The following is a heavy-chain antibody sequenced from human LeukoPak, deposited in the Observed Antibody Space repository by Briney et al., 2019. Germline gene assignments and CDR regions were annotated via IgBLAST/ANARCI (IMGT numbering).Heavy chain of an antibody. CDR2: IYSSGST. CDR1: GGSMSSYY. CDR3: ARADPNASGYFYRFNWFDP. V-gene: IGHV4-59*01. D-gene: IGHD3-10*01. J-gene: IGHJ5*02. Sequence: PSETLSLTCTVSGGSMSSYYWNWVRQPPGKGPEWIGNIYSSGSTDYNPSLKSRVTISLDTSKFQFSLRLNSVTAADTAVYYCARADPNASGYFYRFNWFDPWGQGTLVTVSS.